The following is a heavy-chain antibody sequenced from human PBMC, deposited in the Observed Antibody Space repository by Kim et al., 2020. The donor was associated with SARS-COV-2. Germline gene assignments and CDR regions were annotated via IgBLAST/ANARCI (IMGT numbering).Heavy chain of an antibody. Sequence: SVKVSCKASGFTFTSSAVQWVRQARGQRLEWIGWIVVGSGNTNYAQKFQERVTITRDMSTSKAYMELSSLRSEDTAVYYCAAGGSGSYSYYYYYYGMDVWGQGTTVTVSS. CDR2: IVVGSGNT. CDR1: GFTFTSSA. V-gene: IGHV1-58*01. CDR3: AAGGSGSYSYYYYYYGMDV. D-gene: IGHD1-26*01. J-gene: IGHJ6*02.